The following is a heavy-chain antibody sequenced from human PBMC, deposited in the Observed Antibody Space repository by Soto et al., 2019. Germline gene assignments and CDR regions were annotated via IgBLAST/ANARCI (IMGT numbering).Heavy chain of an antibody. CDR2: ISAYNGNT. J-gene: IGHJ6*02. V-gene: IGHV1-18*01. Sequence: ASVKVSCKASGYTFTNYGISWGRQAPGQGLEWMGWISAYNGNTNYAQKLQGRVTMTTDTSTSTAYMELRSLRSDDTAVYYCARGGSDLLTGYFPYYGMDVWGQGTPVTVSS. CDR3: ARGGSDLLTGYFPYYGMDV. D-gene: IGHD3-9*01. CDR1: GYTFTNYG.